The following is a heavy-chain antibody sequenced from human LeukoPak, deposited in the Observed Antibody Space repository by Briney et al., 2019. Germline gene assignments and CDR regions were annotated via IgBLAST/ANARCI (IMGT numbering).Heavy chain of an antibody. V-gene: IGHV3-7*01. CDR3: AKDRTHRDDIDY. J-gene: IGHJ4*02. CDR2: IKQDGSEK. Sequence: GGSLRLSCAASGIRFSDYWMSWVRQAPGKGLEWVANIKQDGSEKYYVDSVKGRFTISRDNAKNSLYLQMNSLRAEDTAVYYCAKDRTHRDDIDYWGQGTLVTVSS. D-gene: IGHD1-14*01. CDR1: GIRFSDYW.